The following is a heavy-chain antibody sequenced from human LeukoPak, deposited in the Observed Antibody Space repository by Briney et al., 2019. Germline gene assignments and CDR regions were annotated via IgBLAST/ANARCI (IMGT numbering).Heavy chain of an antibody. CDR2: FDPEDAET. V-gene: IGHV1-24*01. CDR3: ATGGGGSYSY. CDR1: GYTLTELS. Sequence: ASVKVSCKVSGYTLTELSMHWVRQAPGKGLEWMGGFDPEDAETIYTQKFQGRVTMTEDTSTNTAYMELSSLRSEDTAVYYCATGGGGSYSYWGQGTLVTVSS. J-gene: IGHJ4*02. D-gene: IGHD1-26*01.